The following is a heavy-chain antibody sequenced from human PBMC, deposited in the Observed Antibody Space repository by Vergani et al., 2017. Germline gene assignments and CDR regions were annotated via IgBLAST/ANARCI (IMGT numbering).Heavy chain of an antibody. Sequence: QLQLQESGSGLVKPSQTLSLTCAVSGGSISSGGYSWSWIRQPPGKGLEWIGYIYHSGSTYYNPSLKSRVTISVDRSKNQFSLKLSSVTAADTAVYYCARGNDFWSGYYWAFDIWGQGTMVTVSS. CDR3: ARGNDFWSGYYWAFDI. V-gene: IGHV4-30-2*01. D-gene: IGHD3-3*01. CDR2: IYHSGST. CDR1: GGSISSGGYS. J-gene: IGHJ3*02.